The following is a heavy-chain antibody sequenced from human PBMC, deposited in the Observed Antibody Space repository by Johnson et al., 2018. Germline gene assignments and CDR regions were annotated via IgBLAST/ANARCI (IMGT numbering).Heavy chain of an antibody. D-gene: IGHD1-7*01. V-gene: IGHV3-74*01. Sequence: VQLVESGGGLVQPGGSLRLSCAASGFTFSSYWMHWVRQAPGKGLVWVSRINSDGSSTSYADSVKGRFTISRDNSKNPLYLHMKSLRAEDTAGYYCARAYNWNLGGMDVWGQGTTVTVSS. CDR3: ARAYNWNLGGMDV. CDR1: GFTFSSYW. CDR2: INSDGSST. J-gene: IGHJ6*02.